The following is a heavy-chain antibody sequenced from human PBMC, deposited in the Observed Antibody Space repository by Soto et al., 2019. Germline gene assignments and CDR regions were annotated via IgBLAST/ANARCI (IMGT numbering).Heavy chain of an antibody. CDR3: ASTRTDYYYYGMDV. V-gene: IGHV1-69*12. CDR1: GGTFSSSA. J-gene: IGHJ6*02. CDR2: IIPIFGTP. D-gene: IGHD2-2*01. Sequence: QVQLVQSGAEVKKPGSSVKVSCKASGGTFSSSALSWVRQAPGQGLEWMGGIIPIFGTPNYAQKFQGRVTITAYESTSTAYMELSSLRSEDTAVYYCASTRTDYYYYGMDVWGQGTTVTVSS.